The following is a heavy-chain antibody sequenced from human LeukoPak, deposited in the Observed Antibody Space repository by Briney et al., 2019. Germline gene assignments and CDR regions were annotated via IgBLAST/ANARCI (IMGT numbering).Heavy chain of an antibody. CDR1: GGSISSYN. CDR2: IYYSGST. Sequence: SETLSLTCTVSGGSISSYNWSWIRPPPGKGLEWIGYIYYSGSTNSNPSLKSRVTMSVDTSKNQCSLTVSSVTAADTAVYYCARVPPGYYYYMDVWGKGTTVTVSS. V-gene: IGHV4-59*01. CDR3: ARVPPGYYYYMDV. J-gene: IGHJ6*03.